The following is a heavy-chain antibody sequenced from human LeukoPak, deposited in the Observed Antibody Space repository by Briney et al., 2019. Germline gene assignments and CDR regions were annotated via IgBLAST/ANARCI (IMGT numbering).Heavy chain of an antibody. CDR3: AKVSAAYSYCVIYFDH. V-gene: IGHV3-30*18. D-gene: IGHD5-18*01. CDR2: ISYDESNK. CDR1: GLSSNRYG. Sequence: GWTLRLSCAASGLSSNRYGMHGVGQAPGKGGEWVAVISYDESNKYYADSVKGRFTIYRDNSKNTLYLKRDSLRAGDTAVYYCAKVSAAYSYCVIYFDHWGQGTLVTVSS. J-gene: IGHJ4*02.